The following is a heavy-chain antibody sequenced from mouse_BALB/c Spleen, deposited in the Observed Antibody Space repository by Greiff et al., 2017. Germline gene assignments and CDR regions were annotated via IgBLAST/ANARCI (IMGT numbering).Heavy chain of an antibody. CDR3: TRGYGMDY. CDR1: GYTFTSYY. D-gene: IGHD2-14*01. CDR2: INPSNGGT. Sequence: VQLQQSGAELVKPGASVKLSCKASGYTFTSYYMYWVKQRPGQGLEWIGEINPSNGGTNFNEKFKSKATLTVDKSSSTAYMQLSSLTSEDSAVYYCTRGYGMDYWGQGTSVTVSS. V-gene: IGHV1S81*02. J-gene: IGHJ4*01.